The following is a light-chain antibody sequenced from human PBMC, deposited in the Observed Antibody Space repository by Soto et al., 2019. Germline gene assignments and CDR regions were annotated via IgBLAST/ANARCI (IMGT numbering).Light chain of an antibody. CDR3: QQNDRPLGT. CDR2: GAS. CDR1: QSVSSSY. V-gene: IGKV3-20*01. J-gene: IGKJ4*01. Sequence: EIVLTQSPGTLSLSPGERATLSCRASQSVSSSYLAWYQQKPGQAPRLLVYGASSRATGILARFSGSGSGTDLTLTISRLEPEDFAVYYCQQNDRPLGTFGGGTKVEIK.